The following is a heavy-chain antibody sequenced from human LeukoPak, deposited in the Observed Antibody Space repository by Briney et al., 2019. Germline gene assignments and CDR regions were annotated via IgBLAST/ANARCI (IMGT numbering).Heavy chain of an antibody. J-gene: IGHJ4*03. CDR3: ARPYYYGSGSYRTHFDY. CDR1: GFSLSTSGVG. D-gene: IGHD3-10*01. CDR2: IYWNDDK. V-gene: IGHV2-5*01. Sequence: ESGPTLVKPTQTLTLTCTFSGFSLSTSGVGVGWIRQPPGKALEWLALIYWNDDKRYSPSLKSRLTITKDTSKNQVVLTMTNMDPVDTATYYCARPYYYGSGSYRTHFDYWGQGTTVTVSS.